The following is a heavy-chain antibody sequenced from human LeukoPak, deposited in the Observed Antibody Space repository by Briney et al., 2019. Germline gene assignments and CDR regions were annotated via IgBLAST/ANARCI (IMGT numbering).Heavy chain of an antibody. J-gene: IGHJ4*02. Sequence: SVKVSCKASGGTFSSYTIAWVRQAPGQGLDWMGGIIPIFRTTNYAQKFQGRVTITTDESTSTAYMELSSLRSEDTAMYYCASGTSSTDFWSGYYSLDFWGQGTLVTVSS. CDR3: ASGTSSTDFWSGYYSLDF. CDR1: GGTFSSYT. D-gene: IGHD3-3*01. V-gene: IGHV1-69*05. CDR2: IIPIFRTT.